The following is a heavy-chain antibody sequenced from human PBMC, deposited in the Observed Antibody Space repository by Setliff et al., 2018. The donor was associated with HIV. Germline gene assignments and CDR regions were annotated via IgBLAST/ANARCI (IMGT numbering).Heavy chain of an antibody. Sequence: SETLSLTCTVSGDSISSYYWSWIRQPPGKELEWIGYIYSTGDSNYNPSLKSRVTMAVDTSKNQFSLKLTSVTAADTAVYYCARYRRPPYYLDYWGQGTLVTVPS. CDR2: IYSTGDS. V-gene: IGHV4-4*09. J-gene: IGHJ4*02. CDR3: ARYRRPPYYLDY. CDR1: GDSISSYY. D-gene: IGHD3-16*02.